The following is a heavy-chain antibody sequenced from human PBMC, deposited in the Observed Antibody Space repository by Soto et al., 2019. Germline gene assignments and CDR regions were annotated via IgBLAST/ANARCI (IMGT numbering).Heavy chain of an antibody. Sequence: SETVSLTCALYCGSFDGYYWRWVSQSPGKGLEWIGEIHHRGRTKYNPSLKSRVSLSVDTSTKHFSLRLTSVTAADRGVYYCARGVDSCSGYLFWGQGTPVT. CDR2: IHHRGRT. CDR3: ARGVDSCSGYLF. D-gene: IGHD3-3*01. CDR1: CGSFDGYY. V-gene: IGHV4-34*01. J-gene: IGHJ4*02.